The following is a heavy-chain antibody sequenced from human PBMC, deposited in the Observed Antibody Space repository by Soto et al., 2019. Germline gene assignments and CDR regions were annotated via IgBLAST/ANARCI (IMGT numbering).Heavy chain of an antibody. CDR1: EFTFSHYS. D-gene: IGHD2-15*01. CDR2: ISYDGSNK. V-gene: IGHV3-30-3*01. Sequence: QVQLVESGGGVVQPGRSLRLSCAASEFTFSHYSMHWVRQAPDLGLEWVAFISYDGSNKYYADSVKGRFTISRDNANNTLFLQMSSLRVEDTGVYYCARDRQRALVVVAATGGFDSWGQGTLVTVSS. CDR3: ARDRQRALVVVAATGGFDS. J-gene: IGHJ4*02.